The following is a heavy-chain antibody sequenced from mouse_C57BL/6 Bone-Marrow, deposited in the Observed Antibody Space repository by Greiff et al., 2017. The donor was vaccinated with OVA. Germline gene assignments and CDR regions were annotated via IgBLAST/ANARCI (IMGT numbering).Heavy chain of an antibody. CDR2: ISYSGST. CDR1: GYSITSGYD. Sequence: EVQLQQSGPGMVKPSQSLSLTCTVTGYSITSGYDWHWIRHFPGNKLEWMGYISYSGSTNYNPSLKSRISITHDTSKNHFFLKLNSVTTEDTATYYCARGGYYVKMGLDYAMDYWGQGTSVTVSS. J-gene: IGHJ4*01. V-gene: IGHV3-1*01. D-gene: IGHD2-3*01. CDR3: ARGGYYVKMGLDYAMDY.